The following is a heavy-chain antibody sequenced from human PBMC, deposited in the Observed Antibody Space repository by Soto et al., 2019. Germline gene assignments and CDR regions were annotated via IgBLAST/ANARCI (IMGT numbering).Heavy chain of an antibody. CDR3: AKANSRITIFGVVIPHFDY. CDR1: GFTFSSYA. CDR2: ISGSGGST. D-gene: IGHD3-3*01. Sequence: PGWSLRLSCAASGFTFSSYAMSWVRQAPGKGLEWVSAISGSGGSTYYADSVKGRFTISRDNSKNTLYLQMNSLRAEDTAVYYCAKANSRITIFGVVIPHFDYWGQGTLVTVSS. J-gene: IGHJ4*02. V-gene: IGHV3-23*01.